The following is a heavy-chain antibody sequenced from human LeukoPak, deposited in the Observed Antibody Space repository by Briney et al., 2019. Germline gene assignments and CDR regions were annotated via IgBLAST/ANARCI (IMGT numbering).Heavy chain of an antibody. CDR1: GFTFSSYW. CDR3: AKSPIVCSSTSCYGPYYFDY. CDR2: LAGDGSST. D-gene: IGHD2-2*01. Sequence: PGGSLRLSCAASGFTFSSYWMHWVRQVPGKGLVWVSRLAGDGSSTTYADSVRGRFTISRDNAKNTLYLQMNSLRAEDTAVYYCAKSPIVCSSTSCYGPYYFDYWGQGTLVTVSS. J-gene: IGHJ4*02. V-gene: IGHV3-74*01.